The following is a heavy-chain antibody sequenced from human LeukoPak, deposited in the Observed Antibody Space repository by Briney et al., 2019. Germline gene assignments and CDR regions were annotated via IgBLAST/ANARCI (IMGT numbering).Heavy chain of an antibody. CDR1: GYTFTSYG. CDR3: ARDFVAVVGTSIPGFDP. Sequence: RASVKVSCKASGYTFTSYGITWVRQAPGQGLEWMGWISTYSGKTNYAKKFQGRFTMTKDTSTSTAYMELRSLRSDDTAVYYCARDFVAVVGTSIPGFDPWGQGTLVTVSS. CDR2: ISTYSGKT. V-gene: IGHV1-18*01. D-gene: IGHD6-19*01. J-gene: IGHJ5*02.